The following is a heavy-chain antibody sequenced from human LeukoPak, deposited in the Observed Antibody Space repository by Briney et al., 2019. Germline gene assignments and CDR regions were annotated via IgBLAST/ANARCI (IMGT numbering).Heavy chain of an antibody. CDR2: ISGSGGST. J-gene: IGHJ4*02. CDR1: GFTFSDYY. Sequence: PGGSLRLSCAASGFTFSDYYMSWVRQAPGKGLEWVSAISGSGGSTYYADSVKGRFTISRDNSKNTLYLQMNSLRAEDTAVYYCAKYYDFWSGYFDYWGQGTLVTVSS. CDR3: AKYYDFWSGYFDY. D-gene: IGHD3-3*01. V-gene: IGHV3-23*01.